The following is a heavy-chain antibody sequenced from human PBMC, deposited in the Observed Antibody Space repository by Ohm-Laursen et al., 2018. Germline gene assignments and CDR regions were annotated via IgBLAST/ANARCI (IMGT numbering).Heavy chain of an antibody. CDR3: ARANNYYDSSGYPRMFDY. CDR1: GFTFSSYG. J-gene: IGHJ4*02. V-gene: IGHV3-33*01. CDR2: IWYDGSNK. D-gene: IGHD3-22*01. Sequence: SLRLSCSASGFTFSSYGMHWVRQAPGKGLEWVAVIWYDGSNKYYADSVKGRFTISRDNSKNTLYLQMNSLRAEDTAVYYCARANNYYDSSGYPRMFDYWGQGTLVTVSS.